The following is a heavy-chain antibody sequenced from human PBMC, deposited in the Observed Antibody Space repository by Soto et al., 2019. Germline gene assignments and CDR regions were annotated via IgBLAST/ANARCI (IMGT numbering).Heavy chain of an antibody. J-gene: IGHJ4*02. Sequence: QVQLVQSGAEVKKPGSSVKVSCKTSGGTFSSYAISWVRQAPGQGLEWMGGIIPIFGTANYAQKFRGRVTITADESTSTAYMELSSLRSEDTAVYYCARSRSNYYDSRGYYYSTFDYWGQGTLVTVSS. D-gene: IGHD3-22*01. CDR1: GGTFSSYA. CDR3: ARSRSNYYDSRGYYYSTFDY. V-gene: IGHV1-69*12. CDR2: IIPIFGTA.